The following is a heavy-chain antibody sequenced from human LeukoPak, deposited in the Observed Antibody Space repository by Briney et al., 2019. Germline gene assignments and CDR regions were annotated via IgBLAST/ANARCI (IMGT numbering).Heavy chain of an antibody. V-gene: IGHV3-21*01. J-gene: IGHJ6*03. CDR2: ISSSSSYI. CDR1: GFTFSSYS. CDR3: TRVEETATTAAIIRKYSYYYYYMDV. D-gene: IGHD4-11*01. Sequence: GGSLRLSCAASGFTFSSYSMNWVRQAPGKGLEWVSSISSSSSYIYYADSVKGRFTISRDNAKNSLYLQMNSLRAEDTAVYYCTRVEETATTAAIIRKYSYYYYYMDVWGKGNTVTVSS.